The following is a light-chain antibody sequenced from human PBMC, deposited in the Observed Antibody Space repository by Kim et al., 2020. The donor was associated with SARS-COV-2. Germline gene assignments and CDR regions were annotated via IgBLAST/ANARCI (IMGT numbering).Light chain of an antibody. CDR3: QQYGSAPRT. Sequence: ATGERATRSCGASHSVSDNCLAWYQQKPGQAPRLLIYVASSRVTGIPDRFSGSGSGTDFTLTISRLEPEDFAVYYCQQYGSAPRTFGQGTKVDIK. J-gene: IGKJ1*01. CDR1: HSVSDNC. V-gene: IGKV3-20*01. CDR2: VAS.